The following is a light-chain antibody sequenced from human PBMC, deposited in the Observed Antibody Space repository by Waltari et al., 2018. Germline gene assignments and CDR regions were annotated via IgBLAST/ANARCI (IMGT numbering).Light chain of an antibody. CDR2: FGS. CDR1: QSLLDRNGYNL. Sequence: DIVVTQSPLSLPVTPGEPASISCRSSQSLLDRNGYNLLDWYLQKPGQSPQLLIYFGSNRASGAPDRFSGSGSGRDCTLKISRVEAEDVGVYYCMQALQTPWTFGQGTKVEIK. V-gene: IGKV2-28*01. CDR3: MQALQTPWT. J-gene: IGKJ1*01.